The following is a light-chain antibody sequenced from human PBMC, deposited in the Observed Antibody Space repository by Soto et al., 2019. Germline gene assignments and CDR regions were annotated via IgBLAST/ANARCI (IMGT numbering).Light chain of an antibody. CDR1: SSDVGGYNY. Sequence: QSALTQPPSASGSPGQSVTISCTGTSSDVGGYNYVSWYQQHPGKAPKLIIYAVSKRPSGVPDRFSDSKSGNTASLTVSGLQAEDEADYYCSSYAGSNNLVFGGGTKLTVL. J-gene: IGLJ3*02. CDR3: SSYAGSNNLV. CDR2: AVS. V-gene: IGLV2-8*01.